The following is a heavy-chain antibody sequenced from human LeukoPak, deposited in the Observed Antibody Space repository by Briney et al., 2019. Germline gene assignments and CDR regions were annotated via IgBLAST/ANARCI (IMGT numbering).Heavy chain of an antibody. D-gene: IGHD6-19*01. CDR1: GFTFSRNL. Sequence: GGSLRLSCAASGFTFSRNLMHWVRQAPGKGLVWVSRINSDGSSTNYADSVKGRFTISRDNAKNTLHLQMNSLRAEDTAVYYCVRDLGIAVAPGYWGQGTLVTVSS. J-gene: IGHJ4*02. CDR3: VRDLGIAVAPGY. CDR2: INSDGSST. V-gene: IGHV3-74*01.